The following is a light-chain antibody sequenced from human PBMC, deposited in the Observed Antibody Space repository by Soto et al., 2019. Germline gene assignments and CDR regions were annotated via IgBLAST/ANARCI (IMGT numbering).Light chain of an antibody. CDR2: GAS. J-gene: IGKJ1*01. CDR1: QSVWSSL. V-gene: IGKV3-20*01. CDR3: QQYGRPWT. Sequence: ETVLTQSPGPLSLSPGERATLSCRASQSVWSSLLAWYQHKPGQTPRLLIYGASSRATGIPDRFSGSGSGTDFPLTISRLEPEDFAVYCCQQYGRPWTFGQGTKVEIK.